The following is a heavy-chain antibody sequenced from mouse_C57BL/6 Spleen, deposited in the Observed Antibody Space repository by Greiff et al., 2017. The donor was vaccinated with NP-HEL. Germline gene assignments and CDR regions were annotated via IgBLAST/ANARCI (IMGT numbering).Heavy chain of an antibody. CDR1: GYSITSGYY. J-gene: IGHJ1*03. Sequence: ESGPGLVKPSQSLSLTCSVTGYSITSGYYWNWIRQFPGNKLEWMGYISYDGSNNYNPSLKNRISITRDTSKNQFFLKLNSVTTEDTATYYCARPPIYYDYDRYFDVWGTGTTVTVSS. CDR3: ARPPIYYDYDRYFDV. V-gene: IGHV3-6*01. CDR2: ISYDGSN. D-gene: IGHD2-4*01.